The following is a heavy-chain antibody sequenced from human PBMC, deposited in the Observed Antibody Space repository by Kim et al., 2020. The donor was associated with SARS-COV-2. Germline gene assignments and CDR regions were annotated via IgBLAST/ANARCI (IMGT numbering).Heavy chain of an antibody. Sequence: SETLSLTCAVYGGSFSGYYWSWIRQPPGKGLEWIGEINHSGSTNYNPSLKSRVTISVDTSKNQFSLKLSSVTAADTAVYYCASLNKVGGYYGSGSYSKPPDYWGQGTLVTVSS. CDR3: ASLNKVGGYYGSGSYSKPPDY. CDR2: INHSGST. V-gene: IGHV4-34*01. J-gene: IGHJ4*02. CDR1: GGSFSGYY. D-gene: IGHD3-10*01.